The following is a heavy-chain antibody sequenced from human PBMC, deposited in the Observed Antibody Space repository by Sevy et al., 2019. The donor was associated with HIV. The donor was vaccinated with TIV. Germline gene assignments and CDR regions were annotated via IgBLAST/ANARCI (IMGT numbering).Heavy chain of an antibody. Sequence: GGSLRLSCAASGFTVSSDYMTWVRQALGKGLEWVSGISESGGSTYYADSVRGRFTISRDNSKNTLFLQMNSLRVEDTAVYYCAKRSVYGDYDYWGQGTLVTVSS. CDR3: AKRSVYGDYDY. D-gene: IGHD4-17*01. J-gene: IGHJ4*02. V-gene: IGHV3-23*01. CDR1: GFTVSSDY. CDR2: ISESGGST.